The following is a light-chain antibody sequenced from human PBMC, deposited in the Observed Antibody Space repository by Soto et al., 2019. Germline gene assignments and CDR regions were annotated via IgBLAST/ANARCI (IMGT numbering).Light chain of an antibody. CDR3: QAWDSSTANVV. Sequence: SYELTQPPSVSVSPGQTATITCSGDNSGVKYACWYQQKPGQSPVLVIYQDSKRPSGLPERFSGSNSGNTATLTISGTQAMDEADYYCQAWDSSTANVVFGGGTKLTVL. V-gene: IGLV3-1*01. CDR1: NSGVKY. J-gene: IGLJ2*01. CDR2: QDS.